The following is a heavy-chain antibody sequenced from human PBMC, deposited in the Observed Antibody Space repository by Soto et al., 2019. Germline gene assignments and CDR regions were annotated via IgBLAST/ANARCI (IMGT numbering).Heavy chain of an antibody. Sequence: QVQLQESGPGLVKPSQTLSLTCTVSGGSISSGDYYWSWLRQPPGMGLEWFGYIYYSGSTYYNPSLKSRVTISVDTSKNQVSLKLSSGTGADAAVYYCARSRRDYYDSSGPVGVDYWGQGTLVTVSS. J-gene: IGHJ4*02. CDR1: GGSISSGDYY. CDR2: IYYSGST. D-gene: IGHD3-22*01. V-gene: IGHV4-30-4*01. CDR3: ARSRRDYYDSSGPVGVDY.